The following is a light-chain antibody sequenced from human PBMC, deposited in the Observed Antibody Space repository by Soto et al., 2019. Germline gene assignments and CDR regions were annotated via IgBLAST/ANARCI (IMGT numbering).Light chain of an antibody. CDR2: CAS. J-gene: IGKJ1*01. Sequence: EIVLTQSPGTLSLSPGERATLSCRASQSVSSSYLAWYQQKPGQAPRILIYCASSRATGIPDRFSGSGSGTDFNLTISRLEPEDFAVYYCQQYGSSPRTFGQGTKVEIK. CDR1: QSVSSSY. CDR3: QQYGSSPRT. V-gene: IGKV3-20*01.